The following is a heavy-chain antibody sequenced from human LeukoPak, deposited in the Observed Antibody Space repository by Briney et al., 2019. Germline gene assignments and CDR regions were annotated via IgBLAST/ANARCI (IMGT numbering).Heavy chain of an antibody. CDR3: ARALGYSYGYDGQPDY. V-gene: IGHV1-69*01. CDR1: GGTFSSYA. J-gene: IGHJ4*02. CDR2: IIPIFGTA. Sequence: ASVKVSCKASGGTFSSYAISWVRQAPGQGLEWMGGIIPIFGTANYAQKFQGRVTITADESTSTAYMELSSLRSEDTAVYYCARALGYSYGYDGQPDYWGQGTPVTVSS. D-gene: IGHD5-18*01.